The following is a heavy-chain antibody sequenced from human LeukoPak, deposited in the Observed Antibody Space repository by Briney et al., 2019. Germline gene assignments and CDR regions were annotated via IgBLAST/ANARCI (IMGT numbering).Heavy chain of an antibody. Sequence: GGXLRLSCAASRFAFSSYNMKWVRQAQGKGLEWVSFISTTSTYIYYADSVKGRFTVSRDNSKNLLYLQVDSLRVEDTAVYYCARAGTCSSTSCDGGIEYWGQGTLVTVSS. J-gene: IGHJ4*02. CDR2: ISTTSTYI. CDR3: ARAGTCSSTSCDGGIEY. CDR1: RFAFSSYN. D-gene: IGHD2-2*01. V-gene: IGHV3-21*06.